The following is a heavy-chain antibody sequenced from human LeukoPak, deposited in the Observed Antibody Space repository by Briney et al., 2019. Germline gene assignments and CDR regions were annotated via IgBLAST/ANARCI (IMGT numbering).Heavy chain of an antibody. J-gene: IGHJ6*02. V-gene: IGHV1-8*01. Sequence: ASVKVSCKASGYTFTSYDINWVRQATGQGLEWMGWMNPNSGNTGYAQKFQGRVTMTRNTSISTAYMELGSLRSEDTAVYYCARVNSRMVRGVIISYYYYYGMDVWGQGTTVTVSS. CDR3: ARVNSRMVRGVIISYYYYYGMDV. CDR2: MNPNSGNT. D-gene: IGHD3-10*01. CDR1: GYTFTSYD.